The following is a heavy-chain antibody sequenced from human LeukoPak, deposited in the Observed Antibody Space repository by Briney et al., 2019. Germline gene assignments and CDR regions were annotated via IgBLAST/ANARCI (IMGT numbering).Heavy chain of an antibody. J-gene: IGHJ4*02. Sequence: GGSLRLSCAASGFTFSSYAMSWVRQAPGKGPEWVSAISGSGGSTYYADSVKGRFTISRDNSKNTLYLQMNSLRAEDTAVYYCAKGAGVVATIGPPNYFDYWGQGTLVTVSP. CDR3: AKGAGVVATIGPPNYFDY. CDR2: ISGSGGST. CDR1: GFTFSSYA. D-gene: IGHD5-12*01. V-gene: IGHV3-23*01.